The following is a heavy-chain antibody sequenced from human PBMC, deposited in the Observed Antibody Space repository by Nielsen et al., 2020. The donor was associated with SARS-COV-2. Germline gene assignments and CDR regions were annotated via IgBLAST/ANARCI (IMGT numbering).Heavy chain of an antibody. D-gene: IGHD3-10*01. CDR1: GYTLNKDF. V-gene: IGHV1-46*02. CDR2: INPSDGRT. J-gene: IGHJ4*02. CDR3: ATSWYHYPTSGWTPHVVH. Sequence: ASVKVSCKASGYTLNKDFVHWVRQAPGQGLEWTGRINPSDGRTTSAEKFQGRVTMTRDTTSSTVYTELSSLRSDDTAVYYCATSWYHYPTSGWTPHVVHWGQGTLVTVS.